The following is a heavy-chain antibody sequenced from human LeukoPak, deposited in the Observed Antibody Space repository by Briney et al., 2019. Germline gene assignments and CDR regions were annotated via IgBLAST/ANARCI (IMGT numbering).Heavy chain of an antibody. Sequence: SQTLSLTCAISGDSVSSNSAAWNWIRQSPSRGLEWLGRTYYRSKWYNDYAVSVKSRITINPDTSKNQFSLQLNSVTPEDTAVYYCARGVGDSSSWYYSANWFDPWGQGTLVTVSS. CDR2: TYYRSKWYN. CDR3: ARGVGDSSSWYYSANWFDP. V-gene: IGHV6-1*01. CDR1: GDSVSSNSAA. D-gene: IGHD6-13*01. J-gene: IGHJ5*02.